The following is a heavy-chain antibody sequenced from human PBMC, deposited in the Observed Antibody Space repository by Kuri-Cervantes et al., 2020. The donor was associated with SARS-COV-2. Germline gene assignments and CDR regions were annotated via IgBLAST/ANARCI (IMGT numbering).Heavy chain of an antibody. J-gene: IGHJ5*02. Sequence: GESLKISCEVSGFLFSASAIHWVRQASGKGLEWVGRVRGKANNYARAYAASVKGRFTISGDDSKNMAYLQMNSLKTEDTAVYYCTRETGEGWFDPWGQGTLVTVSS. V-gene: IGHV3-73*01. D-gene: IGHD7-27*01. CDR3: TRETGEGWFDP. CDR2: VRGKANNYAR. CDR1: GFLFSASA.